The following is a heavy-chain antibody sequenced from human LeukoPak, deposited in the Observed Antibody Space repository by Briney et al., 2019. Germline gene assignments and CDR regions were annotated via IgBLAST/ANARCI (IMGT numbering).Heavy chain of an antibody. CDR1: GGSISSYY. Sequence: SETLSLTCTVSGGSISSYYWSWIRQTPGKGLEWIGYISYSGSTYYNPSLKSRVTISLGTSKNQFSLRLTSVTAADTAMYYCARGRNDFDYWGQGTLVTVSS. V-gene: IGHV4-59*01. CDR2: ISYSGST. CDR3: ARGRNDFDY. D-gene: IGHD1-1*01. J-gene: IGHJ4*02.